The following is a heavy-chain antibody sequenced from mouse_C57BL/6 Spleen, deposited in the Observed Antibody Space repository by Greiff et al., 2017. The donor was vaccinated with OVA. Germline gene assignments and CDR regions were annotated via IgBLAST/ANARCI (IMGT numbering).Heavy chain of an antibody. D-gene: IGHD1-1*01. CDR1: GYAFTNYL. CDR3: ARGYYGSSYRYFDV. J-gene: IGHJ1*03. CDR2: INPGSGGT. V-gene: IGHV1-54*01. Sequence: QVQLQQSGAELVRPGTSVKVSCKASGYAFTNYLIEWVKQRPGQGLEWIGVINPGSGGTNYNEKFKGKATLTADKSSSTAYMQLSSLTSEDSAVYFCARGYYGSSYRYFDVWGTETTVTVSS.